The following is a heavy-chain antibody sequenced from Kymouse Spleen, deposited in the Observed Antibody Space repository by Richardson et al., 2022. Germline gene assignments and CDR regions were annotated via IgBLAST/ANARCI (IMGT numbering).Heavy chain of an antibody. CDR3: ARDQGNWNRYYYGMDV. V-gene: IGHV3-21*03. CDR1: GFTFSSYS. CDR2: ISSSSSYI. D-gene: IGHD1-20*01,IGHD1-7*01. J-gene: IGHJ6*02. Sequence: EVQLVESGGGLVKPGGSLRLSCAASGFTFSSYSMNWVRQAPGKGLEWVSSISSSSSYIYYADSVKGRFTISRDNAKNSLYLQMNSLRAEDTAVYYCARDQGNWNRYYYGMDVWGQGTTVTVSS.